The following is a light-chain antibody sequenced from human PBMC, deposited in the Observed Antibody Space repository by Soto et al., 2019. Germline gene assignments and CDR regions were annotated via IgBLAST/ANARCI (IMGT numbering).Light chain of an antibody. CDR3: SSYTSKSSLI. V-gene: IGLV2-14*01. CDR2: EVR. Sequence: QSALTQPASVSGSPGQSITISCTGTSSDVGGYNYVSWYQQHPGTAPKLMIYEVRNRPSGISFRFSGSKSGNTASLTISGLQAEDEADYYCSSYTSKSSLIFGGGTKLTVL. CDR1: SSDVGGYNY. J-gene: IGLJ2*01.